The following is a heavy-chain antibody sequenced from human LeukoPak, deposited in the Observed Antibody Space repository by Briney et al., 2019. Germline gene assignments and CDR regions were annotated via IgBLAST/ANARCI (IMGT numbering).Heavy chain of an antibody. CDR1: GYTFTGYY. CDR2: ISAYNGNT. J-gene: IGHJ5*02. V-gene: IGHV1-18*04. Sequence: ASVKVSCKASGYTFTGYYMHWVRQAPGQGLEWMGWISAYNGNTNYAQKLQGRVTMTTDTSTSTAYMELRSLRSDDTAVYYCAWSYYYGSGSPTWGQGTLVTVSS. CDR3: AWSYYYGSGSPT. D-gene: IGHD3-10*01.